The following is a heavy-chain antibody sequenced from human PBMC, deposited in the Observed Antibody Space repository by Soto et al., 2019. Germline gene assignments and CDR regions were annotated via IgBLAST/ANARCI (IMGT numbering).Heavy chain of an antibody. CDR3: ARNEYSTTFYYYGMDV. Sequence: QVQLVQSGAEVKKPGSSVKVSCKASGGTFSSYAITWVRQAPGQGLEWMGRIIPIFGTANYKQKFQGRVTITADESTSTAYMELSSLRSEDTAVYYCARNEYSTTFYYYGMDVWGQGTTVTVSS. D-gene: IGHD6-6*01. CDR1: GGTFSSYA. CDR2: IIPIFGTA. J-gene: IGHJ6*02. V-gene: IGHV1-69*01.